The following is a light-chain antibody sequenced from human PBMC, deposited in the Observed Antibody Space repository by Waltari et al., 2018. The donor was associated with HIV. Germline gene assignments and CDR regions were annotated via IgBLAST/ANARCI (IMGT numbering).Light chain of an antibody. CDR2: GKN. CDR3: NSRDSSGNHVV. Sequence: SSELTQDPALPVPLGPTVRLTCQGASLRSYYADWYQKKPGLAPVLVIYGKNNRPSGSPDRFSGSSSGNTASLTITGAQAEEEADDYCNSRDSSGNHVVFGGGTKLTVL. V-gene: IGLV3-19*01. J-gene: IGLJ2*01. CDR1: SLRSYY.